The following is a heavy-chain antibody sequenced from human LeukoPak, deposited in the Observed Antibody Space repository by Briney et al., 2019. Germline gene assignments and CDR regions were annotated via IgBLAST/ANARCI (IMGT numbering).Heavy chain of an antibody. Sequence: PSQTLSLTCTVSGGSISSGGYYWSWIRQHPGKGLEWIVYIYYSGSTYYNPSLKSRVTISLDMSRTQFSLKLSSVTAADTAVYYCARTPRPASVAAGNNWFDPWGQGTLVTVSS. CDR3: ARTPRPASVAAGNNWFDP. CDR2: IYYSGST. V-gene: IGHV4-31*03. J-gene: IGHJ5*02. D-gene: IGHD1-14*01. CDR1: GGSISSGGYY.